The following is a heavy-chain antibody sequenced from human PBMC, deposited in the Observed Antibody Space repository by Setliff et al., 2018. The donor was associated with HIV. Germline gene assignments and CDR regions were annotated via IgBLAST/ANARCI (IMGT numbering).Heavy chain of an antibody. V-gene: IGHV3-23*01. Sequence: PGGSLRLSCAASGFSFKIYAMSWVRQAPGKGLEWVSTISDTADKTYYADSVKGRFTISRDKSKNKLFLKVNSLRAGDTAVYYCARDKDEDYGSTSFDYWGQGILVTVSS. J-gene: IGHJ4*02. CDR3: ARDKDEDYGSTSFDY. CDR2: ISDTADKT. CDR1: GFSFKIYA. D-gene: IGHD4-17*01.